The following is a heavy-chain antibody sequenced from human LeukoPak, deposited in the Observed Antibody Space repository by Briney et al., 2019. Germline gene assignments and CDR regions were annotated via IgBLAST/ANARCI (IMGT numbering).Heavy chain of an antibody. CDR2: IYYSGST. J-gene: IGHJ5*02. CDR3: ARNVDIVATIGSPWFDP. D-gene: IGHD5-12*01. V-gene: IGHV4-30-4*01. CDR1: GGSISSGDYY. Sequence: SETLSLTSTVSGGSISSGDYYWSWIRQPPGKGLEWIGYIYYSGSTYYNPSLKSRVTISVDTSKNQFSLKLSSVTAADTAVYYCARNVDIVATIGSPWFDPWGQGTLVTVSS.